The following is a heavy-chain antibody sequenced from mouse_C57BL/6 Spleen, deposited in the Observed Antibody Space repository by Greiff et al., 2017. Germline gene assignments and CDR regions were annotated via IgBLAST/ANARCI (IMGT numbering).Heavy chain of an antibody. V-gene: IGHV1-15*01. CDR3: TRWGSWYAMDY. D-gene: IGHD1-1*01. J-gene: IGHJ4*01. CDR2: IDPETGGT. Sequence: QVQLQQSGAELVRPGASVTLSCKASGYTFTDYEMHWVKQTPVHGLEWIGAIDPETGGTAYNQKFKGKAILTADKSSSTAYMERRSLTSEDPAVYCGTRWGSWYAMDYWGQGTSGTVSS. CDR1: GYTFTDYE.